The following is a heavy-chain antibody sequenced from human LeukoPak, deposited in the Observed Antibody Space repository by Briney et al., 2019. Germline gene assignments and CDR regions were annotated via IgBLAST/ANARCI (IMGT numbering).Heavy chain of an antibody. J-gene: IGHJ4*02. V-gene: IGHV1-69*01. Sequence: SSVKVSCKASGGTFSSYAISWVRQAPGQGLEWMGGTIPIFGTANYAQKFQGRVTITADESTSTAYMELSSLRSEDTAVYYCARSLYYDILTGTPPFDYWGQGTLVTVSS. D-gene: IGHD3-9*01. CDR2: TIPIFGTA. CDR3: ARSLYYDILTGTPPFDY. CDR1: GGTFSSYA.